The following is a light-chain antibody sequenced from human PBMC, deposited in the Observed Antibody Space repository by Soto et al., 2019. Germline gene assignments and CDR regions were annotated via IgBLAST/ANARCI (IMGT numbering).Light chain of an antibody. CDR1: SSDVGVFNY. CDR3: SSYTSSSAPHVV. Sequence: QSALTQPASVSGSPGQSITISCTGTSSDVGVFNYVSWYQHHPGNAPKLIIYAASNRPPGVSNRFSGSKSGNTASLIISGLQAEDEADYYCSSYTSSSAPHVVFGGGTKVTVL. J-gene: IGLJ2*01. CDR2: AAS. V-gene: IGLV2-14*01.